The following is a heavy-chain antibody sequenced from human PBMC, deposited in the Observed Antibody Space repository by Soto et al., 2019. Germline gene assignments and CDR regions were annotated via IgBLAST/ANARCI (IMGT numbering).Heavy chain of an antibody. D-gene: IGHD3-10*01. J-gene: IGHJ5*02. CDR2: TYYRPRFFS. V-gene: IGHV6-1*01. Sequence: SQTLSLTCALSGDSVSSYSAAWNWIRQSPSGGLEWLGRTYYRPRFFSDYAESVKSRIIINPNTSKNQFSLQLKSVTPEDTAVYYCVRDRYSSSGWFDPWGQGTPVTVSS. CDR1: GDSVSSYSAA. CDR3: VRDRYSSSGWFDP.